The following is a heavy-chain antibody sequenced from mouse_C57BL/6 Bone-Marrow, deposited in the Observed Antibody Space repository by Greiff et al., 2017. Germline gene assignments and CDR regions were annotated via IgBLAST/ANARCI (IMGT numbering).Heavy chain of an antibody. CDR3: ASSYDDYDEYFDV. V-gene: IGHV1-69*01. CDR1: GYTFTSYW. CDR2: IDPSDSYT. D-gene: IGHD2-4*01. Sequence: VKLMESGAELVMPGASVKLSCKASGYTFTSYWMHWVKQRPGQGLEWIGEIDPSDSYTNYNQKFKGKSTLTVDKSSSTAYMQLSSLTSEDSAVYYCASSYDDYDEYFDVWGTGTTVTVSS. J-gene: IGHJ1*03.